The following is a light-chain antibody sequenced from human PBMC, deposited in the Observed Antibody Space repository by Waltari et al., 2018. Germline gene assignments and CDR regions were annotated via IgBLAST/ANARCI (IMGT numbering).Light chain of an antibody. CDR3: CSSPESSTSWV. Sequence: QSALTQPASVSGSPGQSITISCTGLRSDLGSYHLVSWFQQHPATAPKLLSYEVSQRPSEVSNRFSGAASGNTAYLTISGLQAEDEADYYCCSSPESSTSWVFGGGTKLTVL. CDR2: EVS. CDR1: RSDLGSYHL. J-gene: IGLJ3*02. V-gene: IGLV2-23*02.